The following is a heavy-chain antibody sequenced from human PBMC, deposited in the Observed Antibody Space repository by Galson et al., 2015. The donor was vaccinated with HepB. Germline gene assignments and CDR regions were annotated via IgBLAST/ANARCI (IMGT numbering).Heavy chain of an antibody. J-gene: IGHJ4*02. CDR2: ISAYNGNT. D-gene: IGHD1-26*01. Sequence: SVKVSCKASGYTFTNYGISWVRQAPGQGLEWMGWISAYNGNTNYAQKLQGRVTMTTDTSTSTAYMELRSLRSDDTAVYYCARSTDKYSGRQGFDYWGQGTLVTVSS. V-gene: IGHV1-18*01. CDR3: ARSTDKYSGRQGFDY. CDR1: GYTFTNYG.